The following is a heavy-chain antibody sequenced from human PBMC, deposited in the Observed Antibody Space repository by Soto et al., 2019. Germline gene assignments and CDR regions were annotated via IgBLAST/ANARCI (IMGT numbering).Heavy chain of an antibody. CDR2: IGNDPSYL. J-gene: IGHJ4*02. D-gene: IGHD5-18*01. CDR3: ANTPAMVGYFVY. Sequence: PGGSLRLSCEASGFSFSRHSMNWVRQAPGKGLEWVSSIGNDPSYLYYAGSVKGRFTISRDNSKNTLYLQMNSLRAEDTAVYYCANTPAMVGYFVYWGQGTLVTVSS. CDR1: GFSFSRHS. V-gene: IGHV3-21*01.